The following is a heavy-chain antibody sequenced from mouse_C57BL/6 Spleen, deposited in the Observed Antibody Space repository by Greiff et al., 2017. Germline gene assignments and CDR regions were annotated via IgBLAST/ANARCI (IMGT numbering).Heavy chain of an antibody. D-gene: IGHD1-1*01. CDR1: GFTFNTYA. V-gene: IGHV10-3*01. Sequence: EVQRVESGGGLVQPKGSLKLSCAASGFTFNTYAMNWVRQAPGKGLEWVARICSESSNNATDYADSVKDRFTITRDYSQSMFYLQINNLKTEDTAMYSVVIEDYFGSSYCFDYWGQGTTLTVSS. J-gene: IGHJ2*01. CDR2: ICSESSNNAT. CDR3: VIEDYFGSSYCFDY.